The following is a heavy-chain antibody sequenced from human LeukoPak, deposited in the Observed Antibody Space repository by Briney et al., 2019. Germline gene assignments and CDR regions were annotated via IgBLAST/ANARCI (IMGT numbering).Heavy chain of an antibody. J-gene: IGHJ6*02. Sequence: PGGPLRLSCEASGFPFSSYETNWVRQAPGKGLEWISYISSCGLSIFCGDCVRGRFTVSRDNTENSLFLQMTSLRAEDTAVYFCARDDYDFLTGYYSMYSYGVDVWGQGTAVTVSS. CDR2: ISSCGLSI. V-gene: IGHV3-48*03. D-gene: IGHD3-9*01. CDR1: GFPFSSYE. CDR3: ARDDYDFLTGYYSMYSYGVDV.